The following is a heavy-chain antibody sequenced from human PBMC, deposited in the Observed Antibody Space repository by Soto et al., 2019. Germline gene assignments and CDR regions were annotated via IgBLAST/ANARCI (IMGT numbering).Heavy chain of an antibody. CDR1: GGSIGTFY. J-gene: IGHJ4*02. D-gene: IGHD3-10*01. V-gene: IGHV4-59*12. CDR3: AREGGGVSPRTAHFDY. CDR2: IYYSGST. Sequence: PSETLSLTCTVSGGSIGTFYWSWLRQPPGKGLEWIENIYYSGSTNYNPSLKSRVTISVDTSKNQFSLKLSSVTAADTAVYYCAREGGGVSPRTAHFDYWGQGTLVTVSS.